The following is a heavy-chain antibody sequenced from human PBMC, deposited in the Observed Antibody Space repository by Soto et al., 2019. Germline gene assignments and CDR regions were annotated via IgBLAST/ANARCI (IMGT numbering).Heavy chain of an antibody. CDR3: ANGIYHPYYYDSSGYYYDGYYYGMDV. J-gene: IGHJ6*02. V-gene: IGHV3-23*01. D-gene: IGHD3-22*01. CDR2: ISGSGGST. CDR1: GFTFSSYA. Sequence: GSLRLSCAASGFTFSSYAMSWVRQAPGKGLEWVSAISGSGGSTYYADSVKGRFTISRDNSKNTLYLQMNSLRAEDTAVYYCANGIYHPYYYDSSGYYYDGYYYGMDVWGQGTTVTVSS.